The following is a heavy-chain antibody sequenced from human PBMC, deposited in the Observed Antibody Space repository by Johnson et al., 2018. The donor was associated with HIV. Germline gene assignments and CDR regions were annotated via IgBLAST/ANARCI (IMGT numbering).Heavy chain of an antibody. D-gene: IGHD1-26*01. Sequence: VQLVESGGGVVRPGGSLRLSCAASGFTFDDYGMSWVRQAPGKGLEWVSGINWNGGSTGYADSVKGRFTISRDNAKNSLYLQINSLRAEDTALYYCARALEVGATTANEAFDIWGQGTMVTVSS. CDR2: INWNGGST. CDR1: GFTFDDYG. J-gene: IGHJ3*02. V-gene: IGHV3-20*04. CDR3: ARALEVGATTANEAFDI.